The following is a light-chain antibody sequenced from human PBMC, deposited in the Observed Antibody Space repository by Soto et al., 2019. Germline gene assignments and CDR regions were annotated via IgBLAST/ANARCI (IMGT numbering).Light chain of an antibody. CDR2: GAS. J-gene: IGKJ4*01. Sequence: DIQMTQSPSSLSASVGDRVTISCRARQSIIKYLNWYQQKKGKAANLLIYGASSLQSGDPSRFSGSGSGTDFTLTINSMHPEDFATYYCQKYNSDXPLTCGGGTKV. CDR3: QKYNSDXPLT. V-gene: IGKV1-39*01. CDR1: QSIIKY.